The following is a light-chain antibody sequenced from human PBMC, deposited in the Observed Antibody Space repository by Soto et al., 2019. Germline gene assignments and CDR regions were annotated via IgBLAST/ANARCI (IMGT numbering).Light chain of an antibody. CDR1: SSDVGGYIY. CDR2: DVS. CDR3: CSFAGSYTYV. Sequence: QSALTQPRSVSGSPGQPVTISCTGTSSDVGGYIYVSWYQQHPGKAPKLIMYDVSQRPSGVPDRFSGSKSGNTASLTISGLQAEDEAGYHCCSFAGSYTYVFGTGTKVTVL. J-gene: IGLJ1*01. V-gene: IGLV2-11*01.